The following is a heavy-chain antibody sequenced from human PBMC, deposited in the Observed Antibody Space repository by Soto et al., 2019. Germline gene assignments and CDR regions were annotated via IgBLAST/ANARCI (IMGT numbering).Heavy chain of an antibody. Sequence: SVKVSCKASGFTFTSSSVQWVRHARGQRLEWIGWIVVGSGNTNYAQKFQERVTITRDMSTSTAYMELSSLRSEDTAVYYCAADLEGYNQYYYYGMDVWGQGTTVTVSS. CDR2: IVVGSGNT. CDR3: AADLEGYNQYYYYGMDV. J-gene: IGHJ6*02. CDR1: GFTFTSSS. V-gene: IGHV1-58*01. D-gene: IGHD5-12*01.